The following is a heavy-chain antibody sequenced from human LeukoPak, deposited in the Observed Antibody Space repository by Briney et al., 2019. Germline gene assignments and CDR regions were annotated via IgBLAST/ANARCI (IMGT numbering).Heavy chain of an antibody. CDR1: GFTFSSFW. Sequence: GGSLRLSCAASGFTFSSFWMSWVRQAPGKGLEWVSNIKQDGSEKYYVDSVKGRFTISRDNAKNSLYLHMNSLRAEDTAVYYCARDYGGSSPFDYWGQGTLVTVSS. V-gene: IGHV3-7*01. J-gene: IGHJ4*02. CDR3: ARDYGGSSPFDY. D-gene: IGHD4-23*01. CDR2: IKQDGSEK.